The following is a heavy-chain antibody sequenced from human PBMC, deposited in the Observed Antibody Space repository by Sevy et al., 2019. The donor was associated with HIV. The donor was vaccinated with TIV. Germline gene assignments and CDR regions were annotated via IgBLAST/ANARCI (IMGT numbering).Heavy chain of an antibody. J-gene: IGHJ4*01. CDR3: AKWSELPSSPFDY. V-gene: IGHV3-23*01. CDR2: INGSGGST. D-gene: IGHD1-26*01. CDR1: RFTFSNYA. Sequence: GGSLRLSCAASRFTFSNYAMSWVRQAPGKGLEWVSAINGSGGSTYYADSVKGRFTISRDNSKNTLFLQMNSLRAEDTAVYFCAKWSELPSSPFDYWGHGTLVTVSS.